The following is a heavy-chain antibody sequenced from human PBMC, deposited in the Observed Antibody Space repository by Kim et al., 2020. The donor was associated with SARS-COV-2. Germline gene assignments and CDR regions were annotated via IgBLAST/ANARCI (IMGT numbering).Heavy chain of an antibody. CDR3: ATVDRRNWCDP. Sequence: IYAQKFQGRVTMTEDTSTDTAYMELSSLRSEDTAVYYCATVDRRNWCDPWGQGALVTVSS. J-gene: IGHJ5*02. V-gene: IGHV1-24*01.